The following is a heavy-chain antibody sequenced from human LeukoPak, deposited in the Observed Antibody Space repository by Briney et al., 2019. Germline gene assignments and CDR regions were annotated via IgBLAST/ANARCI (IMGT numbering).Heavy chain of an antibody. CDR2: IHYSGST. J-gene: IGHJ4*02. V-gene: IGHV4-39*01. CDR3: ARRSTMVRGAFDY. CDR1: GGSISSSNYY. D-gene: IGHD3-10*01. Sequence: SETLSLTCTVSGGSISSSNYYGGWIRQPPGKGLEWIGSIHYSGSTYYNPSLKSRVTISVDTSKNQFSLKLSSVTAADTAVYYCARRSTMVRGAFDYWGQGTLVTVSS.